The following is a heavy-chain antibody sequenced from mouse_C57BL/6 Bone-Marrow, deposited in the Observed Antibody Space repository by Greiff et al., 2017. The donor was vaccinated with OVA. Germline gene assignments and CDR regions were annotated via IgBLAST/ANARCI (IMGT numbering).Heavy chain of an antibody. Sequence: KQRPGQGLEWIGEIDPSDSYTNYNQKFKGKSTLTVDKSSSTAYMQLSSLTSEDSAVYYCAREGGIYYGNFYWGQGTLVTVSA. CDR3: AREGGIYYGNFY. V-gene: IGHV1-69*01. D-gene: IGHD2-1*01. CDR2: IDPSDSYT. J-gene: IGHJ3*01.